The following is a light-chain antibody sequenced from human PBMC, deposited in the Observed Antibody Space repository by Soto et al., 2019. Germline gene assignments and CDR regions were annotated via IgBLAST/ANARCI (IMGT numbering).Light chain of an antibody. CDR3: QQFNNYTLT. CDR1: QDITSA. CDR2: EAS. V-gene: IGKV1D-13*01. Sequence: AIQLTQSPSSLSGSVRDRVTITCRASQDITSALAWWQKKPGSPPKLLIYEASNLETGVPSRFSGSGSGTDFNLTISRLQTADFATYECQQFNNYTLTCGGGTKVAIK. J-gene: IGKJ4*01.